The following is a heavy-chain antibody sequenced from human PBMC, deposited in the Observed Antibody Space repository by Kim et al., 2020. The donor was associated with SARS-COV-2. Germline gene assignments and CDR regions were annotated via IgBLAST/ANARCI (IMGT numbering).Heavy chain of an antibody. CDR3: AKAGGGIQLWFSFDY. V-gene: IGHV3-9*01. CDR2: ISWNSGSI. J-gene: IGHJ4*02. CDR1: GFTFGDYA. Sequence: GGSLRLSCAASGFTFGDYAMHWVRQAPGKGLEWVSGISWNSGSIGYADSVKGRFTISRDNAKNSLYLQMNSLRAEDTALYYCAKAGGGIQLWFSFDYWGQGTLVTVSS. D-gene: IGHD5-18*01.